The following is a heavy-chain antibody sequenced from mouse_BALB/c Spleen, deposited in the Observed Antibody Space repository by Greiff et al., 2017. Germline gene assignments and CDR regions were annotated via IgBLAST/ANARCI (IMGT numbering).Heavy chain of an antibody. V-gene: IGHV8-12*01. Sequence: QVTLKVSGPGILQPSQTLSLTCSFSGFSLSTSGMGVSWIRQPSGKGLEWLAHIYWDDDKRYNPSLKSRLTISKDTSSNQVFLKITSVDTADTATYYCARRGYGNLDYWGQGTTLTVSS. CDR2: IYWDDDK. D-gene: IGHD2-1*01. CDR1: GFSLSTSGMG. CDR3: ARRGYGNLDY. J-gene: IGHJ2*01.